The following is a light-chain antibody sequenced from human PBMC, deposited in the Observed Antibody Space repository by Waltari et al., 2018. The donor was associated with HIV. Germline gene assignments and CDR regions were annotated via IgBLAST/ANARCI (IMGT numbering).Light chain of an antibody. CDR1: SLRNYF. J-gene: IGLJ2*01. CDR3: NSRDSSGNRLVI. V-gene: IGLV3-19*01. CDR2: GEN. Sequence: SSEVTQDPTVSVALGQTVRITCQGDSLRNYFPSWYQQKPGQAPVLVIYGENNRPSVIPDRFSGSTSGNTASLTITGAQAENEAEYYCNSRDSSGNRLVIFGGGTKLTVL.